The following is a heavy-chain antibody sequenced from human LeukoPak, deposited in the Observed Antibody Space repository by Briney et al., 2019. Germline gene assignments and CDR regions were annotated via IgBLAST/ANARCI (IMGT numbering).Heavy chain of an antibody. D-gene: IGHD5-18*01. J-gene: IGHJ3*01. CDR2: ISGSGGST. CDR1: GFTFSSYW. V-gene: IGHV3-23*01. Sequence: GGSLRLSCAASGFTFSSYWMHWVRQAPGKGLEWVSSISGSGGSTYYADSVKGRFTISRDNSKNTLYLQMNSLRAEDTAVYYCAKRRYTYDGFDLWGQGTMVTVSS. CDR3: AKRRYTYDGFDL.